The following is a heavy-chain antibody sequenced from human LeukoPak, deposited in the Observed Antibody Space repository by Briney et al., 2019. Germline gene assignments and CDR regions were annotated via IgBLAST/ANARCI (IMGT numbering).Heavy chain of an antibody. CDR3: TTHTGTYYEIDY. V-gene: IGHV3-15*01. D-gene: IGHD1-26*01. Sequence: GSLRLSCVASGITFNNAWMSWVRQVPGKGLEWVGRIRDKTEAEPTDYAAPVKGRFTISRDDTGTTLYLQMNSLKTEDTAVYYCTTHTGTYYEIDYWGQGTLVTVSS. J-gene: IGHJ4*02. CDR2: IRDKTEAEPT. CDR1: GITFNNAW.